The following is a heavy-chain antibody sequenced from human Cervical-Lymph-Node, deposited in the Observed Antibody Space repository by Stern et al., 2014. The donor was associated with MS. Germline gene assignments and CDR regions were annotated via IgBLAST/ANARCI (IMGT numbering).Heavy chain of an antibody. J-gene: IGHJ4*02. Sequence: EVQLVESGGGIVQPGGSLMISCVASGFNFRTYWMHWVRQGPGKGLEWVSRITGDGTVSTYADSVRGRFTISRNNANNTMSLQLDNLRVEDTAIYYCASAYRASWGQGTLVTVS. V-gene: IGHV3-74*02. CDR3: ASAYRAS. D-gene: IGHD1-1*01. CDR1: GFNFRTYW. CDR2: ITGDGTVS.